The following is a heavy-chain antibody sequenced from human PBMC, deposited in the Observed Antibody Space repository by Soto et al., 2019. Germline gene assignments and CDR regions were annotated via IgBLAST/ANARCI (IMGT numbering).Heavy chain of an antibody. Sequence: EVQVVESGGGLVQPGGSLRLSCAASGFTFSSYSMNWVRQAPGKGLEWVSYISSSSSTKFYADSVKGRFTISRDNARNSLYLKMNSRGAEDTAVYYCARDIEGGGQEPLVTVSS. D-gene: IGHD2-15*01. CDR2: ISSSSSTK. J-gene: IGHJ4*02. CDR3: ARDIEG. CDR1: GFTFSSYS. V-gene: IGHV3-48*01.